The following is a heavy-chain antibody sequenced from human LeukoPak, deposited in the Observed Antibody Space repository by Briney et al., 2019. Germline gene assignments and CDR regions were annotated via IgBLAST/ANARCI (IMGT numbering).Heavy chain of an antibody. J-gene: IGHJ4*02. D-gene: IGHD3-22*01. Sequence: KASETLSLTCTISGGSISTYYWSWIRQTPGKGLEWIGYIYYSGRTNYNPSLKSRVTISVDTSKNQFSLKLSSVTAADAAVYYCARAFYYDSTGYYYPFNYWGQGTLVTVSS. CDR3: ARAFYYDSTGYYYPFNY. V-gene: IGHV4-59*01. CDR1: GGSISTYY. CDR2: IYYSGRT.